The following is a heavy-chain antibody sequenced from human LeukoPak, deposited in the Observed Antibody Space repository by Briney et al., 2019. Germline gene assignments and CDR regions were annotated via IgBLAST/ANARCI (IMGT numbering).Heavy chain of an antibody. J-gene: IGHJ4*02. CDR2: ISHDERTK. CDR3: AKSGGAATMAIDY. D-gene: IGHD5-12*01. Sequence: GKSLTLSCVASGFNFDNYAMHWVRQPLGKGLEWVAVISHDERTKYYADSMKGRITISRDNSKNTLYLQMNSLRAEDTAVYYCAKSGGAATMAIDYWGQGTLVTVSS. V-gene: IGHV3-30-3*02. CDR1: GFNFDNYA.